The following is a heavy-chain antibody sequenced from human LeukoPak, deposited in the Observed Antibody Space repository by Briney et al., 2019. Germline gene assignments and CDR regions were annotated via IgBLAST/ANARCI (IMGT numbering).Heavy chain of an antibody. Sequence: EASVKVSCKATGYTFTSYGISWVRQAPGQGLEWMGWISAYNGNTNYAQKLQGRVTMTTDTSTSTAYMELRSLRSDDTAVYYCARVIIGSGSPYFGYWGQGTLVTVSS. CDR2: ISAYNGNT. V-gene: IGHV1-18*01. CDR3: ARVIIGSGSPYFGY. D-gene: IGHD1-26*01. CDR1: GYTFTSYG. J-gene: IGHJ4*02.